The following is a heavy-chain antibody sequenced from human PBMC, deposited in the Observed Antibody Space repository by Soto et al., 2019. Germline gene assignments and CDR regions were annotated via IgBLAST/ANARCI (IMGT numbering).Heavy chain of an antibody. CDR1: GFTFSSYA. J-gene: IGHJ4*02. CDR2: ISGSGGTT. D-gene: IGHD6-19*01. Sequence: PXGFLRLSCAASGFTFSSYAMTWVRQAPGKGLEWVSGISGSGGTTYYADSVKGRFTISRDNSKNTLYLQMNSLRADDTALYYCAKDPGMAVPGAWGQGTLVTVSS. CDR3: AKDPGMAVPGA. V-gene: IGHV3-23*01.